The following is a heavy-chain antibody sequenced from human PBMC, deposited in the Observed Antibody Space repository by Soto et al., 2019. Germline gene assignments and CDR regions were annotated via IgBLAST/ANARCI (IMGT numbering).Heavy chain of an antibody. D-gene: IGHD5-12*01. Sequence: QVQLVESGGGVVQPGRSLRLSCAASGFTFSSYGMHWVRQAPGKGLEWVAVIWYDGSNKYYADSVKGRFTISRDNSKNTLCRLTSTLRVEDSGGYCCASEKGYSGMCGLLIDYWGEGTLVTVSS. J-gene: IGHJ4*02. V-gene: IGHV3-33*01. CDR3: ASEKGYSGMCGLLIDY. CDR2: IWYDGSNK. CDR1: GFTFSSYG.